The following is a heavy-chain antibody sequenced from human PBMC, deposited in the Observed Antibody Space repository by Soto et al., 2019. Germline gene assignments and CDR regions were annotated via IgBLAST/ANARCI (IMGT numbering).Heavy chain of an antibody. CDR1: GGSISSYY. CDR2: IYYSGST. Sequence: SETLSLTCTVSGGSISSYYWSWIRQPPGKGLEWIGYIYYSGSTNYNPSLKSRVTISVDTSKNQFSLKLNSMTAADTAVYYCGRFSLARYCSGGSCSLNWFDPWGQGTLVTVSS. J-gene: IGHJ5*02. D-gene: IGHD2-15*01. CDR3: GRFSLARYCSGGSCSLNWFDP. V-gene: IGHV4-59*01.